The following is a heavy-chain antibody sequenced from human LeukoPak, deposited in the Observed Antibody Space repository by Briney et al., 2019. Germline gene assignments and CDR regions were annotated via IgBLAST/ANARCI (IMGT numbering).Heavy chain of an antibody. CDR1: GFTFSSYA. CDR2: ISGSGGST. D-gene: IGHD2-2*01. J-gene: IGHJ4*02. V-gene: IGHV3-23*01. CDR3: ARDSQDIVVVPALFDY. Sequence: GGSLRLSCAASGFTFSSYAMSWVRQAPGKGLEWVSAISGSGGSTYYADSVKGRFTISRDNAKNSLYLQMNSLRAEDTAVYYCARDSQDIVVVPALFDYWGQGTLVTVSS.